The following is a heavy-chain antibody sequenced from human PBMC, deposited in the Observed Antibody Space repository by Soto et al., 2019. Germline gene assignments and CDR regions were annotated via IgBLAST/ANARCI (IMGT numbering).Heavy chain of an antibody. CDR1: GGSISSGGYY. D-gene: IGHD3-10*01. CDR3: ARVRSYGSRNWFDP. Sequence: SETLSLTCTVSGGSISSGGYYWSWIRQHPGKGLEWIGYIYYSGSTYYNPSLKSRVTISVDTSKNQFSLKLSSVTAADTAVYYCARVRSYGSRNWFDPRGQGTLVTVSS. J-gene: IGHJ5*02. CDR2: IYYSGST. V-gene: IGHV4-31*03.